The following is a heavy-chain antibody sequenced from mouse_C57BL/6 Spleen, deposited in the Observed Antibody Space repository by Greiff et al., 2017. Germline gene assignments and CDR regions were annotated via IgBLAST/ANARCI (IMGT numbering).Heavy chain of an antibody. D-gene: IGHD2-3*01. Sequence: QVQLQQSGAELVKPGASVKISCKASGYAFSSYWMNWVKQRPGKGLEWIGQIYPGDGDTNYNGKFKGKATLTADKSSSTAYMQLSSLTSEDSAVYFCARGTSIVKPHYFDYWGQGTTLTVSS. CDR1: GYAFSSYW. CDR2: IYPGDGDT. J-gene: IGHJ2*01. CDR3: ARGTSIVKPHYFDY. V-gene: IGHV1-80*01.